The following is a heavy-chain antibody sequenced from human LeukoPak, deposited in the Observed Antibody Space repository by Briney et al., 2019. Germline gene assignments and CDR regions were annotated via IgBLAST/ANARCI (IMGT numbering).Heavy chain of an antibody. CDR3: ATGDFDY. CDR2: ISSNGGST. CDR1: GFTFSSYA. V-gene: IGHV3-64*01. J-gene: IGHJ4*02. D-gene: IGHD3-10*01. Sequence: QTGGSLRLSCAASGFTFSSYAMHWVRQAPGKGLGYVSAISSNGGSTYYANSVKGRFTISRDNSKNTLYLQMGSLRAEDMAVYYCATGDFDYWGQGTLVTVSS.